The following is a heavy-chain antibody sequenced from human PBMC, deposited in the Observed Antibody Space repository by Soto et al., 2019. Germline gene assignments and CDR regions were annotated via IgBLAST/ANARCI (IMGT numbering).Heavy chain of an antibody. CDR1: GGSISSSSYY. V-gene: IGHV4-39*01. D-gene: IGHD2-2*01. J-gene: IGHJ5*02. CDR2: IYYSGST. CDR3: ARHVVVPALGPKRPYNWFDP. Sequence: QLQLQESGPGLVKPSETLSLTCTVSGGSISSSSYYWGWIRQPPGKGLEWIGSIYYSGSTYYNPSLKSRVTISVDTSKNQFSLKLSSVTAADTAVYYCARHVVVPALGPKRPYNWFDPWGQGTLVTVSS.